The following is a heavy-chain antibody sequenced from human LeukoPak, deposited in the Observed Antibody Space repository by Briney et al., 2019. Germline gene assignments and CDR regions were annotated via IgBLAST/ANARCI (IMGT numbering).Heavy chain of an antibody. D-gene: IGHD3-22*01. CDR1: GYSFTSYW. CDR2: IYPADPDI. CDR3: VRPDSTGYYDY. Sequence: GESLKISCQGSGYSFTSYWIGWVRQMPGKGLEWMGLIYPADPDIRYSPSFQGQVTISVDKSVSTAYLQWGSLKASDTAMYFCVRPDSTGYYDYWGQGTSLTVSS. V-gene: IGHV5-51*01. J-gene: IGHJ4*02.